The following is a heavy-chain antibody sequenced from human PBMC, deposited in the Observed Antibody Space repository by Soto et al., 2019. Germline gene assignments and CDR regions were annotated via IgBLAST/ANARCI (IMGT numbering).Heavy chain of an antibody. V-gene: IGHV3-49*04. J-gene: IGHJ6*02. D-gene: IGHD2-2*01. CDR1: GFTFGDYA. CDR3: TSHCSSTSCVGYYYYGMDV. Sequence: SLRLSFTASGFTFGDYAMSWVRQAPGTGLARVGFIRSKAYGGTTEYAASVKGRFTISRDDSKSIAYLQMNSLKTEDTAVYYCTSHCSSTSCVGYYYYGMDVWGQGTTVTVSS. CDR2: IRSKAYGGTT.